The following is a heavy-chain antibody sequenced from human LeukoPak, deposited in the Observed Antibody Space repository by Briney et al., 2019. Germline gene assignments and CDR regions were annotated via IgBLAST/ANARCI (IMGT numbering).Heavy chain of an antibody. D-gene: IGHD2-21*01. J-gene: IGHJ4*02. Sequence: PGGSLRLSCAVSGFTLSNYYMSWVRQAPGKGLEWVGGISDSGGSTNYADSVKGRFTISRDNPKNTLYLQRNKVRAEDAAVYFCGKRDGVIRVSLVECDREAYYFDPWGQEALVT. CDR2: ISDSGGST. CDR3: GKRDGVIRVSLVECDREAYYFDP. CDR1: GFTLSNYY. V-gene: IGHV3-23*01.